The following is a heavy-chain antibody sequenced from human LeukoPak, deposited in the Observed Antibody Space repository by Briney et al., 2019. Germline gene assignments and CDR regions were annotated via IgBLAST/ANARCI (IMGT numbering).Heavy chain of an antibody. CDR1: GFTFSRYS. D-gene: IGHD3-22*01. CDR3: ARDYYDSSGSSWFDP. Sequence: GGSLRLSCAASGFTFSRYSMNWVRQAPGKGLEWVSSISSGSRFMYYADSMKGRFTISRDNAKNSLYLQMNSLRAKDTALYYCARDYYDSSGSSWFDPWGQGTLVTVSS. J-gene: IGHJ5*02. V-gene: IGHV3-21*01. CDR2: ISSGSRFM.